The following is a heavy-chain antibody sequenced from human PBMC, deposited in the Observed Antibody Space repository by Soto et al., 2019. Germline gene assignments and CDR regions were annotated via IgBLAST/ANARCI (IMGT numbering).Heavy chain of an antibody. CDR2: IDPSDSYT. J-gene: IGHJ6*02. CDR1: LYHVTRSW. Sequence: GEILSLSCKGSLYHVTRSWISWVRPIRGKGLEWMGRIDPSDSYTNSSPSFQGHVTISADKSISTAYLQWSSLKASDTAMYYCARHSPFSPPYGMDVWGQGNTVT. CDR3: ARHSPFSPPYGMDV. D-gene: IGHD2-21*01. V-gene: IGHV5-10-1*01.